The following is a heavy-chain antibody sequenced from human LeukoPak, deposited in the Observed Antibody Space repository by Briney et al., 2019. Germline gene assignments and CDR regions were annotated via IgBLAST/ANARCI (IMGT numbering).Heavy chain of an antibody. CDR1: GYTFTSYA. Sequence: ASVKVSCKASGYTFTSYAMHWVRQAPGQRLEWMGWINAGNDKTKYSQKFQGRITITRDTSASTAYMELICLRSEDMAVYYCARDLCYCTGGTCYPDRFDPWGQGTLVTVSS. CDR2: INAGNDKT. CDR3: ARDLCYCTGGTCYPDRFDP. J-gene: IGHJ5*02. V-gene: IGHV1-3*01. D-gene: IGHD2-15*01.